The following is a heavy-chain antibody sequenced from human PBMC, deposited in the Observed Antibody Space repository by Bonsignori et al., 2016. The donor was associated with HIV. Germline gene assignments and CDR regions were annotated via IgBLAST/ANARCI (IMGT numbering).Heavy chain of an antibody. CDR3: ARDRGHAFDY. V-gene: IGHV3-7*03. Sequence: WIRQPPGKGLEWVANIKQDGSEKYYVDSVKGRFTISRDNAKNSLYLQMNSLRAEDTAVYYCARDRGHAFDYWGQGTLVTVSS. CDR2: IKQDGSEK. D-gene: IGHD3-16*01. J-gene: IGHJ4*02.